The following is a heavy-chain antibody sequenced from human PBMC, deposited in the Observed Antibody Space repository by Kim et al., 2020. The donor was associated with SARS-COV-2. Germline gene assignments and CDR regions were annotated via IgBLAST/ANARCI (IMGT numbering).Heavy chain of an antibody. V-gene: IGHV3-15*04. D-gene: IGHD3-10*01. CDR2: IASKTEGGTT. CDR3: ILGGAARSWLLNDY. J-gene: IGHJ4*02. CDR1: GFTVNDAW. Sequence: GGSLRLSCRYPGFTVNDAWMSWVHQAPGKGLEWVGRIASKTEGGTTDYAAPVKGRFTISGDDSKNTVYLQMNSLKSDDTARYYCILGGAARSWLLNDYWGQGSLVTVSS.